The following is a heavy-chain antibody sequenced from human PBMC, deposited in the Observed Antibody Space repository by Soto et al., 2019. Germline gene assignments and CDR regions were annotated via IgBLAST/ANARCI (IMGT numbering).Heavy chain of an antibody. D-gene: IGHD6-19*01. J-gene: IGHJ6*02. CDR2: IWYDGSNK. CDR3: ARERRIAVAGNDGYYYYGMDV. V-gene: IGHV3-33*01. Sequence: QVQLVESGGGVVQPGRSLRLSCAASGFTFSSYGMHWVRQAPGKGLEWVAVIWYDGSNKYYADSVKGRFTISRDNSKNTLYLQMNSLRAEDTAVYYCARERRIAVAGNDGYYYYGMDVWGQGTTVTVSS. CDR1: GFTFSSYG.